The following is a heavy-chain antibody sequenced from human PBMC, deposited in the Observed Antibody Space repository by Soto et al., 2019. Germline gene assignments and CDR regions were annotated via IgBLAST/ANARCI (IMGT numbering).Heavy chain of an antibody. J-gene: IGHJ3*02. V-gene: IGHV4-39*01. D-gene: IGHD3-22*01. CDR3: ARLDSDMIVVVNDAFDI. CDR2: IYYSGST. Sequence: QLQLQESGPGLVKPSETLSLTCTVSGGSISSSSYYWGWIRQPPGKGLEWIGSIYYSGSTYYNPSLKSRVTISVDTSKNQFSLKLSSVTAADTAVYYCARLDSDMIVVVNDAFDIWGQGTMVTVSS. CDR1: GGSISSSSYY.